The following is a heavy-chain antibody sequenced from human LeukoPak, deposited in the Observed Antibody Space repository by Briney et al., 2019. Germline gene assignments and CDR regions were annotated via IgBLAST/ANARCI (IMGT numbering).Heavy chain of an antibody. CDR1: GGSISSYY. V-gene: IGHV4-4*07. CDR2: IYTSGST. D-gene: IGHD2-2*01. Sequence: PSETLSLTCTVSGGSISSYYWSWIRQPAGKGLEWIGRIYTSGSTNYNPSLKSRVTISVDTSKNQFSLKLSSVTAADTAVYYCARLFYCSSTSCYGGDYYYMDVWGKGTTVTVSS. J-gene: IGHJ6*03. CDR3: ARLFYCSSTSCYGGDYYYMDV.